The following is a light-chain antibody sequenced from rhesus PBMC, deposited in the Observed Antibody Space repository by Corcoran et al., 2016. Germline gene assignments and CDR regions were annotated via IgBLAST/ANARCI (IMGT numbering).Light chain of an antibody. V-gene: IGKV1-94*01. CDR1: QGINKE. CDR2: PAS. CDR3: LQDYTTPDS. Sequence: DIQMTQSPSSLSASVGDRVTVTCRASQGINKELSWYQQTPGKAPTLLIYPASSLQTGVSSRFIGSGSGTDNTLTTSSLQPEEVATYYCLQDYTTPDSFGQGTKVEIK. J-gene: IGKJ2*01.